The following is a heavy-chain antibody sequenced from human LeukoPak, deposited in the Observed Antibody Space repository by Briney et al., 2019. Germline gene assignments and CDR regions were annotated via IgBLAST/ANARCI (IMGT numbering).Heavy chain of an antibody. V-gene: IGHV3-74*01. D-gene: IGHD6-19*01. CDR2: INTDGTVT. Sequence: PGGSLRLSCAASGFTFSKHWMLWVRQAPGKGLESVSRINTDGTVTTYADSVKGRFTVSRDNADNTMFLQLNSVRDEDTAVCYCATKQWLAPPPDSWGQGTPVTVSS. CDR3: ATKQWLAPPPDS. CDR1: GFTFSKHW. J-gene: IGHJ4*02.